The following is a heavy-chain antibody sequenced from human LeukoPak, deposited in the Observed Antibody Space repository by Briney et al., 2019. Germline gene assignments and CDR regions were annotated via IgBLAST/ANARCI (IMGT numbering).Heavy chain of an antibody. D-gene: IGHD3-22*01. Sequence: GRSLRLSCAASGFTFSSYAMHWVRQAPGKGLEWVAVISYDGSNKYYADSVKGRFTISRDNSKNTLYLQMNSLRAEDTAVYYCAREDSSGYSDAFDIWGQGTMVTVSS. CDR2: ISYDGSNK. CDR3: AREDSSGYSDAFDI. CDR1: GFTFSSYA. J-gene: IGHJ3*02. V-gene: IGHV3-30*14.